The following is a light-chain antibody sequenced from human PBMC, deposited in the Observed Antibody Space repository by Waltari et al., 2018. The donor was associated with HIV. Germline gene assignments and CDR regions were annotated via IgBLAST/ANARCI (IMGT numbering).Light chain of an antibody. Sequence: DIQMTQSPSTLSASIGDSVTITCRASQTIDNWLAWYQKKPGSAPMVIISKASILEGEVSSRFSGSGFGTEFTLTIRSLQPDDFATYYCQQYKTYCSFGQGT. J-gene: IGKJ2*01. CDR1: QTIDNW. V-gene: IGKV1-5*03. CDR3: QQYKTYCS. CDR2: KAS.